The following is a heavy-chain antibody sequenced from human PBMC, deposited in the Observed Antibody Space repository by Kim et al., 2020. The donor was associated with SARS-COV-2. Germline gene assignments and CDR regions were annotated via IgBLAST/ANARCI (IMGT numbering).Heavy chain of an antibody. J-gene: IGHJ4*02. CDR2: INFDGSSI. CDR3: ARRKETGGGNTFDC. CDR1: GFSVSRHW. D-gene: IGHD1-26*01. Sequence: GGSLRLSCAASGFSVSRHWMNWVRQAPGKGLEWVSRINFDGSSISYAHSVEGRFTISRDNAKNTLSLEMNSLRPEDPAVYYCARRKETGGGNTFDCWGEG. V-gene: IGHV3-74*01.